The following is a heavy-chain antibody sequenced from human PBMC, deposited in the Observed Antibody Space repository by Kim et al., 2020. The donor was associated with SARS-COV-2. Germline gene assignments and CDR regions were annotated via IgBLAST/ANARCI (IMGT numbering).Heavy chain of an antibody. CDR1: GGSISSYY. Sequence: SENLSLTCTVSGGSISSYYWSWIRQPPGKGLEWIGYIYYSGSTNYNPSLKSRVTISVDTSKNQFSLKLSSVTAADTAVYYCARALGAGRSWSQFKWFDP. CDR2: IYYSGST. V-gene: IGHV4-59*01. J-gene: IGHJ5*02. CDR3: ARALGAGRSWSQFKWFDP. D-gene: IGHD6-13*01.